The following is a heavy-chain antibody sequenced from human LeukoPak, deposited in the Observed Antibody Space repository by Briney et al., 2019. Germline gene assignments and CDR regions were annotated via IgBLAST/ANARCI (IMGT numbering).Heavy chain of an antibody. CDR2: IYYSGST. CDR1: AGSISSGGYY. D-gene: IGHD6-19*01. CDR3: AIYSSGWYFDY. V-gene: IGHV4-31*03. J-gene: IGHJ4*02. Sequence: SQTLSLTCTVSAGSISSGGYYWSWIRQHPGKGLEWIGYIYYSGSTYYNPSLKSRVTISVDTSKNQFSLKLSSVTAADTAVYYCAIYSSGWYFDYWGQGTLVTVSS.